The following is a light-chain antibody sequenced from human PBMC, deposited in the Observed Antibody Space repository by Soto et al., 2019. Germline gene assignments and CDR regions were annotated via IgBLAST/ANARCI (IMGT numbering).Light chain of an antibody. V-gene: IGLV1-44*01. J-gene: IGLJ1*01. Sequence: QSALTQPPAASGAPGQGVAFSCSGSSSNIGGNTVNWYQQLPGTAPKLLIYTNNQRPSGVPDRFSGSKSGTSASLAISGLQSDDEADYYCAAWDDSLNGYVFGTGTKLTVL. CDR1: SSNIGGNT. CDR2: TNN. CDR3: AAWDDSLNGYV.